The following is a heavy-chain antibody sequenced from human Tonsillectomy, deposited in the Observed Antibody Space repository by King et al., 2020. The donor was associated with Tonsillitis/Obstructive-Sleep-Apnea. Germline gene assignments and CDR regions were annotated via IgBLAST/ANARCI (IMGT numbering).Heavy chain of an antibody. CDR3: ARATRKRITIFGVVITLDY. CDR2: ISSRSSYT. CDR1: GFTFSDYY. J-gene: IGHJ4*02. V-gene: IGHV3-11*05. D-gene: IGHD3-3*01. Sequence: VQLVESGGGLVKPGGSLRLSCAASGFTFSDYYMSWIRQAPGEGLEGVSDISSRSSYTNYADSVKGRFTISRDNAKNSLYLQMNSLRAEDTAVYYCARATRKRITIFGVVITLDYWGQGTLVTVSS.